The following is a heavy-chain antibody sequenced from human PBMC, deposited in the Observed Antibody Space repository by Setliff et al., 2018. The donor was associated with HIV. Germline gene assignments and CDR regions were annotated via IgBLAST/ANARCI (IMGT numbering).Heavy chain of an antibody. D-gene: IGHD3-22*01. J-gene: IGHJ3*02. CDR3: VRHYYESGGYYMPFLAAFDI. Sequence: SETLSLTCTISDGSIRNNYWSWIRQPPRKGPEWIGCILTSGGTNNNPSLKSRVSISVDTSKNQLSLKLSSVTAADTAVYYCVRHYYESGGYYMPFLAAFDIWGQGTVVTVSS. CDR1: DGSIRNNY. V-gene: IGHV4-4*08. CDR2: ILTSGGT.